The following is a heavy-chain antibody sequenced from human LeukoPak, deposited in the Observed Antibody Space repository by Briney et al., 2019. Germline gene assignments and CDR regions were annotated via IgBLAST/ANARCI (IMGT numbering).Heavy chain of an antibody. Sequence: GGSLRLSCAASGFTFSSYSMNWVRQAPGKWLEWVSSISSGSSYIYYADSVKGRFTISSDNAKNSLYLQMNSLRAEDTAVYYCAREGETVDYYYYGMDVWGQGTTVTVSS. CDR2: ISSGSSYI. J-gene: IGHJ6*02. CDR1: GFTFSSYS. V-gene: IGHV3-21*01. D-gene: IGHD2-21*01. CDR3: AREGETVDYYYYGMDV.